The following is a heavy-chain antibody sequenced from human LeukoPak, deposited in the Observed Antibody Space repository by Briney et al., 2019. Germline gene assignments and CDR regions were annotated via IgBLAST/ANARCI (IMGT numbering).Heavy chain of an antibody. J-gene: IGHJ4*02. CDR2: ISAYNGST. D-gene: IGHD1-26*01. CDR1: GYTFTSYG. CDR3: ARVASKWELLLYFDY. Sequence: GASVKVSCKASGYTFTSYGISWVRQAPGQGLEWMGWISAYNGSTNYAQKLQGRVTMTTDTSTSTAYMELRSLRSDDTAVYYCARVASKWELLLYFDYWGQGTLVTVSS. V-gene: IGHV1-18*01.